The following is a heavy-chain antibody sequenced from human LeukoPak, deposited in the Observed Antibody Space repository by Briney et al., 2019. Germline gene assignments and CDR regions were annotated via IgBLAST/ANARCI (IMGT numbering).Heavy chain of an antibody. V-gene: IGHV4-39*01. D-gene: IGHD2-2*01. Sequence: PSETLSLTCTVSGGSISSYSYYWGWIRQPPGKGLEWIGSIYYSGSTYNNPSLKSRVTMSVDTSKNQFSLVLNSVTATDTAVYYCARTGYCSSASCSVVKRWLVRVYFDYWGQGTLVTVSS. CDR1: GGSISSYSYY. CDR3: ARTGYCSSASCSVVKRWLVRVYFDY. CDR2: IYYSGST. J-gene: IGHJ4*02.